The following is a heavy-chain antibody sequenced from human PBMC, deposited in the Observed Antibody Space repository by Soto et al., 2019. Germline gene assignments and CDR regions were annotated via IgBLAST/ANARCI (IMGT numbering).Heavy chain of an antibody. J-gene: IGHJ4*02. CDR3: ARDGARGYSGYDGLANYFDY. Sequence: GGSLRLSCAASGFTFSSYGMHWVRQAPGKGLEWVAVIWYDGSNKYYADSVKGRFTISRDNSKNTLYLQMNSLRAEDTAVYYCARDGARGYSGYDGLANYFDYWGQGTLVTVSS. V-gene: IGHV3-33*01. D-gene: IGHD5-12*01. CDR1: GFTFSSYG. CDR2: IWYDGSNK.